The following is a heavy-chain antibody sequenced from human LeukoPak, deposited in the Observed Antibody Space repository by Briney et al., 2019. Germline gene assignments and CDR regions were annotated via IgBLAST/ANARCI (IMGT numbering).Heavy chain of an antibody. Sequence: TGGSLRLSCAASGFTFSSYAMNWVRQAPGKGLEWVAVISYDGSNKYYADSVKGRFTISRDNSKNTLYLQMNSLRAEDTAVYYCARDQSVYYYDSSGYSQGQWGQGTLVTVSS. CDR1: GFTFSSYA. V-gene: IGHV3-30*04. CDR3: ARDQSVYYYDSSGYSQGQ. D-gene: IGHD3-22*01. CDR2: ISYDGSNK. J-gene: IGHJ4*02.